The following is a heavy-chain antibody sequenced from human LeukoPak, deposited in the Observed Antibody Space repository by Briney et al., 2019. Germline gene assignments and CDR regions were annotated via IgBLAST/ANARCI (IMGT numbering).Heavy chain of an antibody. CDR2: IIPILGIA. J-gene: IGHJ4*02. CDR1: GGTFSSYA. D-gene: IGHD5-18*01. Sequence: SVKVSCKASGGTFSSYAISWVRQAPGQGLEWMGGIIPILGIANYAQKFQGRVTITADKSTSTAYMELSSLRSEDTAVYYCARDRGYSYGYPINFDYWGQGTLVTVSS. CDR3: ARDRGYSYGYPINFDY. V-gene: IGHV1-69*10.